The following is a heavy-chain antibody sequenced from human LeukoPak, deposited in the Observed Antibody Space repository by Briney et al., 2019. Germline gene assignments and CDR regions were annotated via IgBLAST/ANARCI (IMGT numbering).Heavy chain of an antibody. D-gene: IGHD6-19*01. CDR2: IDTSSTTM. Sequence: GGSLRLSCAASGLTFSKYSMTWVRQAPRKGLDWVSFIDTSSTTMYYTDSVKGRFTISRDNAENSVYLQMNDLRAEDTGVYYCVTKEPSTSGWSYWGQGTLVTVSS. J-gene: IGHJ4*02. CDR1: GLTFSKYS. CDR3: VTKEPSTSGWSY. V-gene: IGHV3-48*04.